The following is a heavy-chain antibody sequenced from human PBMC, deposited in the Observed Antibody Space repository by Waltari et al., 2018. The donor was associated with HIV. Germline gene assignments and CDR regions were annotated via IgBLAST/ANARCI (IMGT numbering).Heavy chain of an antibody. CDR3: ARGLYDVGSGFYPDY. J-gene: IGHJ4*02. D-gene: IGHD3-3*01. V-gene: IGHV3-11*01. CDR2: ISVSVKTE. Sequence: QAQLVESGGGLVKPGGSLRLSCAASGFTFSDYYMSWIGQAPGKGREWISYISVSVKTEHYADSVKGHFTISRDNAKNSLYLQMNTLRAEDTAVYYCARGLYDVGSGFYPDYWGQGTLVSVSS. CDR1: GFTFSDYY.